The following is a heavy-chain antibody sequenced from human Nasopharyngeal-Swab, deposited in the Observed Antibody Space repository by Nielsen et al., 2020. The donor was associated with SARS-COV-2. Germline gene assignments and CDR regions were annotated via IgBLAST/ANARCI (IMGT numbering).Heavy chain of an antibody. CDR3: SRPYYYYMDV. CDR1: GGSISSYY. Sequence: SETLSLTCTVSGGSISSYYWSWIRQPPGKGLEWIGEIYHTGGTNYNPSLMSRVTLSVDKSKNHFSLSLSSVTAADTAVYYCSRPYYYYMDVWGKGTTVTVSS. J-gene: IGHJ6*03. V-gene: IGHV4-59*12. CDR2: IYHTGGT.